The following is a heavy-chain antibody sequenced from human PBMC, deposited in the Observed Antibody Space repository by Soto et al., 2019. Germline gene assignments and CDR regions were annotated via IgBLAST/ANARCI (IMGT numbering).Heavy chain of an antibody. J-gene: IGHJ5*02. Sequence: QLTLKESGPTLVKPTQTLTLTCTFSGFSLSTSGVGVGWIRQPPGKALEWLALIYWNDDKRYSPSLKSRLTIPQDPSKNQVVLTMTNMDPVDTATYYCAHTSPPPPSPITISLTNWFEPWGQGTLVTVSS. V-gene: IGHV2-5*01. D-gene: IGHD3-3*01. CDR1: GFSLSTSGVG. CDR2: IYWNDDK. CDR3: AHTSPPPPSPITISLTNWFEP.